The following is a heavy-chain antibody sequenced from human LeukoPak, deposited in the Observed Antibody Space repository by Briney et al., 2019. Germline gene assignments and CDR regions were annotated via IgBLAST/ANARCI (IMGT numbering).Heavy chain of an antibody. J-gene: IGHJ5*02. D-gene: IGHD2-2*01. CDR2: IKLDGSEK. Sequence: GGSLRLSCVASGFSFGKYWMSWVRQAPGKGLEWVANIKLDGSEKNYVDSVKGRFTISRDNTKNSLYLQMNSLRAEDTAVYYCARDSRKGYCSSTSCYARNNWFDPWGQGTLVTVSS. V-gene: IGHV3-7*01. CDR3: ARDSRKGYCSSTSCYARNNWFDP. CDR1: GFSFGKYW.